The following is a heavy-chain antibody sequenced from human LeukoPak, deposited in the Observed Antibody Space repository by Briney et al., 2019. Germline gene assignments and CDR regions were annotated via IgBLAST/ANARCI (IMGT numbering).Heavy chain of an antibody. Sequence: PSETLSLTCAVYGGSFSGYYWSWIRQPPGKGLEWIGEINHSGSTNYNPSLKSRVTISVDTSKNQFSLKLSSVTAADTAVYYCARGLGYDFWSGYYAQDCWGQGTLVTVSS. D-gene: IGHD3-3*01. CDR2: INHSGST. CDR1: GGSFSGYY. V-gene: IGHV4-34*01. CDR3: ARGLGYDFWSGYYAQDC. J-gene: IGHJ4*02.